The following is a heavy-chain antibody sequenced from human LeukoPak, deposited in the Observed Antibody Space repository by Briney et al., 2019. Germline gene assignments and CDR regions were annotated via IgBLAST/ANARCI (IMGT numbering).Heavy chain of an antibody. V-gene: IGHV3-23*01. Sequence: GGSLRLSCAASGFTFSTHAMSWVRQAPGKGLEWVSAISGSGGSTYYADSVEGRFTISRDNSKNTLDLQMNSLRAEDTAVYYCAKDRDSYGDYILDYWGQGTLVTVSS. D-gene: IGHD4-17*01. CDR2: ISGSGGST. J-gene: IGHJ4*02. CDR1: GFTFSTHA. CDR3: AKDRDSYGDYILDY.